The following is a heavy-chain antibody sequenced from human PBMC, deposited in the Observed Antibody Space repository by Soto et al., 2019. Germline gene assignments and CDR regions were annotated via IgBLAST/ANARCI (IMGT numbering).Heavy chain of an antibody. Sequence: ASVKVSCKASGYTFTSYGISWVRQAPGQGLEWMGWINAYNGNTNYAQNLQGRVIMTADTSTNTAYMELRSLRSDDTAIYYCTREGSAPYYYYGMDAWGQGTTVTVSS. CDR1: GYTFTSYG. V-gene: IGHV1-18*01. CDR2: INAYNGNT. D-gene: IGHD3-10*01. J-gene: IGHJ6*02. CDR3: TREGSAPYYYYGMDA.